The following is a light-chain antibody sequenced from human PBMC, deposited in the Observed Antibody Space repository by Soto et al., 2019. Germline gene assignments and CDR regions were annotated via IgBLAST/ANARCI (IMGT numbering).Light chain of an antibody. V-gene: IGLV8-61*01. J-gene: IGLJ1*01. CDR2: NTN. CDR3: GLYLGSGISV. Sequence: QTVVTQEPSFSVSPGGTVTLTCGFPSXSVSTHYYPTWFQQTPGQAPRTLIYNTNTRSSGVPDRFSGSILGNKAALTITGAQADDESVYYCGLYLGSGISVFGTGTKVTVL. CDR1: SXSVSTHYY.